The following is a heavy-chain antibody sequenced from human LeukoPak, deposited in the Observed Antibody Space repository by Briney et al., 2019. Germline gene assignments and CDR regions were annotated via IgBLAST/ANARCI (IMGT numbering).Heavy chain of an antibody. CDR2: ISSSSSYI. J-gene: IGHJ4*02. V-gene: IGHV3-21*01. D-gene: IGHD3-22*01. CDR3: ARDCYLQSVVMTCFVY. CDR1: GFTFSSYS. Sequence: PGGSLRLSCPASGFTFSSYSMNWVRQAPGKGLEWVSSISSSSSYIYYADSVKGRFTISRDNAKNSLYLQMNSLRAEDTAVYYCARDCYLQSVVMTCFVYWGQGTLVTVSS.